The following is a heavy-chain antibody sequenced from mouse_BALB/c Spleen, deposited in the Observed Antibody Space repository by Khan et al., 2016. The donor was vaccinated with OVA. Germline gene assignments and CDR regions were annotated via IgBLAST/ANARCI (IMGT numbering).Heavy chain of an antibody. CDR1: GYSITSDYA. V-gene: IGHV3-2*02. J-gene: IGHJ2*01. CDR2: ISYSGNT. Sequence: VQLKESGPGLVKPSQSLSLTCTVTGYSITSDYAWNWIRQFPGNKLEWMGFISYSGNTNYNPSLKSRISITRDTSKNQFFLQLNSVTTEDTASYYGGRVCGGDFDYWGQGTTLTVSS. CDR3: GRVCGGDFDY.